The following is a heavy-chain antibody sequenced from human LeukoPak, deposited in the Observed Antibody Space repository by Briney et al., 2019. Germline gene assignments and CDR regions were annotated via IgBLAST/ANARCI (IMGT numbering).Heavy chain of an antibody. Sequence: GASVKVSCKASGYTFTSYGISWVRQAPGQGLEWMGWISAYNGNTNYAQKLQGRVTMTTDTSTSTAYMELRSLRSDDTAVYYCARGPPRVVPAAKSYFDYWGQGTLVTVSS. V-gene: IGHV1-18*01. D-gene: IGHD2-2*01. CDR1: GYTFTSYG. J-gene: IGHJ4*02. CDR3: ARGPPRVVPAAKSYFDY. CDR2: ISAYNGNT.